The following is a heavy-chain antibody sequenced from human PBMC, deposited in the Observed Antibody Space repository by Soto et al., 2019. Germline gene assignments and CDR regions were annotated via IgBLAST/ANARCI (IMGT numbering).Heavy chain of an antibody. CDR3: ARRFYYGSGTSDY. V-gene: IGHV4-31*03. CDR2: IYYSGSA. J-gene: IGHJ4*02. CDR1: GGTISSGASY. Sequence: PSGSLCLTCTVSGGTISSGASYSNWIRQHPGKGLEWIGYIYYSGSAYYNPSLKCRVTISVDTSRSQFSLKLSSVTAADTAVYYCARRFYYGSGTSDYWGQGALVTVSS. D-gene: IGHD3-10*01.